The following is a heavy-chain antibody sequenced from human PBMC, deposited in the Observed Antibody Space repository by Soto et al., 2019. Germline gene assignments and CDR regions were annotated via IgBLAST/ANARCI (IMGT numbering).Heavy chain of an antibody. CDR3: ATMAGTYPY. D-gene: IGHD1-26*01. J-gene: IGHJ4*02. CDR1: GFAFSRFP. V-gene: IGHV3-74*01. CDR2: IDPDGSDT. Sequence: GGSLRLSCAASGFAFSRFPMHWVRQAPGKGLVWVSRIDPDGSDTTYADSVKDRFTISRDNAKNIVYLQMSSLRAEDTALYYCATMAGTYPYWGQGTLVTVSS.